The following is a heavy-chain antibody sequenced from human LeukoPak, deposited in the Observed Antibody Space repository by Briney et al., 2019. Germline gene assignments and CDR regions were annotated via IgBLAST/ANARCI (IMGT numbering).Heavy chain of an antibody. Sequence: ASVKVSCKVSGYTLTELSMHWVRQAPGKGLEWMGGFDPEVGETIYAQKFQGRVTMTEDTSTDTAYMELSSLRSEDTAVYYCATDLLSSGSYGLGYWGQGTLVTVSS. CDR1: GYTLTELS. V-gene: IGHV1-24*01. J-gene: IGHJ4*02. CDR3: ATDLLSSGSYGLGY. CDR2: FDPEVGET. D-gene: IGHD1-26*01.